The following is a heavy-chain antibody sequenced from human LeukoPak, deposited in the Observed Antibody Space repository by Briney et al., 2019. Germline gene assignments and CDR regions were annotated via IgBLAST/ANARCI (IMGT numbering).Heavy chain of an antibody. CDR1: GFTFSSYA. J-gene: IGHJ4*02. CDR2: ITATGGAT. D-gene: IGHD6-13*01. CDR3: AASMYSSSWYGDY. Sequence: GGSLRISCAASGFTFSSYAMAWVRQAPGKGLEWVSTITATGGATYYADSVQGRFTISRDNSENTLYLHMNSLRAEDTAVYYCAASMYSSSWYGDYWGQGTLVTVSS. V-gene: IGHV3-23*01.